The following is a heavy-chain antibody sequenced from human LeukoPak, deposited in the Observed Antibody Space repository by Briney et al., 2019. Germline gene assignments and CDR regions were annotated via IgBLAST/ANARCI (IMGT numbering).Heavy chain of an antibody. Sequence: GASVTVSCKASGGTFSSYAISWVRQAPGQGLEWMGRIIPILGIANYAQKFQGRVTITADKSTSTAYMELSSLRSEDTAVYYCARDLGSYETGYYYGMDVWGQGTTVTVSS. CDR1: GGTFSSYA. J-gene: IGHJ6*02. D-gene: IGHD1-26*01. CDR2: IIPILGIA. CDR3: ARDLGSYETGYYYGMDV. V-gene: IGHV1-69*04.